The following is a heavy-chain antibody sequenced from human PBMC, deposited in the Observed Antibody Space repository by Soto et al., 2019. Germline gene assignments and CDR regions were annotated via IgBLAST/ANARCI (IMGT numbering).Heavy chain of an antibody. CDR1: GFTLSSYS. Sequence: VGSLRLSCAASGFTLSSYSMSWVRQTPGKGLEWVSAITGSGDRTYYADSVKGRFTISRDNSKNTHYLQMTSLRAEDTAIYYCATMNGYFEYWGQGTLVTVSS. CDR2: ITGSGDRT. D-gene: IGHD3-22*01. CDR3: ATMNGYFEY. J-gene: IGHJ4*02. V-gene: IGHV3-23*01.